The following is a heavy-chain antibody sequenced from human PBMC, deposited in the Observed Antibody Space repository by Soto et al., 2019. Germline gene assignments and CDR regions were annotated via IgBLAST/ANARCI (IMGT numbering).Heavy chain of an antibody. D-gene: IGHD3-22*01. J-gene: IGHJ4*02. V-gene: IGHV1-69*13. Sequence: SAKPSSKACGYTLTSYASSWVQQAHGQGLEWMGGIIPIFGTANYAQKFQGRVTITADESTSTAYMELSSLRSEDTAVYYCARDYYDSSGYQLDYWGQGTLVTVSS. CDR1: GYTLTSYA. CDR2: IIPIFGTA. CDR3: ARDYYDSSGYQLDY.